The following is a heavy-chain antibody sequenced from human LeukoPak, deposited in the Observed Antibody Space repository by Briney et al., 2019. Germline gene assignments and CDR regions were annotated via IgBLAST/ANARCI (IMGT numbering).Heavy chain of an antibody. V-gene: IGHV4-39*07. CDR1: GGSISSSSYY. J-gene: IGHJ4*02. Sequence: SETLSLTCTVSGGSISSSSYYWGWIRQPPGKGLEWIGSIYYSGSTYYNPSLKSRVTISVDTSKNQFSPKLSSVTAADTAVYYCARDGRGLDYWGQGTLVTVSS. CDR3: ARDGRGLDY. D-gene: IGHD1-26*01. CDR2: IYYSGST.